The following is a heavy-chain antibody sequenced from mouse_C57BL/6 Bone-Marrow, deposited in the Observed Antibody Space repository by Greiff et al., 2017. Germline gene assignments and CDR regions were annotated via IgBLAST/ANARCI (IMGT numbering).Heavy chain of an antibody. CDR1: GYTFTSYW. D-gene: IGHD2-14*01. CDR3: ANAVYGYDAGFAY. J-gene: IGHJ3*01. CDR2: IDPSDSYT. V-gene: IGHV1-69*01. Sequence: LQQPGAELVMPGASVKLSCKASGYTFTSYWMHCVKQRPGQGLAWIGEIDPSDSYTNYNQKFKGKSTLTVDKSSSTAYMQLSSLTSGDSAVYYCANAVYGYDAGFAYWGQGTLVTVSA.